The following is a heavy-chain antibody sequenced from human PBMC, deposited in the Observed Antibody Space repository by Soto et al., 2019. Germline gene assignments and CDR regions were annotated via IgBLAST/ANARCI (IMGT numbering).Heavy chain of an antibody. CDR2: IYYSGNT. D-gene: IGHD4-17*01. V-gene: IGHV4-39*01. CDR1: GGFIISSSYY. Sequence: QLQLQESGPGLVKPSETLSLTCTVSGGFIISSSYYWGWIRQPPGKGLEWIGSIYYSGNTYYNPSLKSRVTISVDTSKNQFSLKLSSVTAADTAVYYCARSRYYGDYDFDYWGQGSLVTVSS. CDR3: ARSRYYGDYDFDY. J-gene: IGHJ4*02.